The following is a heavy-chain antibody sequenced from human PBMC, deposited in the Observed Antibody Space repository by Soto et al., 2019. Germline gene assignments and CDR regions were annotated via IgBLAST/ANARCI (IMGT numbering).Heavy chain of an antibody. CDR2: INAGNGNT. CDR1: GYTFTSYA. V-gene: IGHV1-3*01. D-gene: IGHD2-2*01. J-gene: IGHJ6*02. CDR3: AREGRYCSSTSCRYGMDV. Sequence: GASVKVSCKASGYTFTSYAMHWVRQAPGQRLEWMGWINAGNGNTKYSQKFQGRVTITRDTSASTAYMELSSLRSEDTAVYYCAREGRYCSSTSCRYGMDVWGQGTTVTVSS.